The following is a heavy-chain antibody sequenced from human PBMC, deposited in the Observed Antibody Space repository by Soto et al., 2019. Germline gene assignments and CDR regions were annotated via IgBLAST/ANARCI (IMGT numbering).Heavy chain of an antibody. V-gene: IGHV1-2*04. J-gene: IGHJ4*02. CDR2: INPNSGGT. CDR3: ARTHCSSVSCYVGSWDY. Sequence: QVQLVQSGAEVKKPGASVKVSCKASGYTFTGYDMHWVRQAPGQGLEWMAWINPNSGGTNYAQKFQGWVTMTRDTSISTAYMELSRLRSDDTAVYYCARTHCSSVSCYVGSWDYWGQGTLVTVSS. D-gene: IGHD2-2*01. CDR1: GYTFTGYD.